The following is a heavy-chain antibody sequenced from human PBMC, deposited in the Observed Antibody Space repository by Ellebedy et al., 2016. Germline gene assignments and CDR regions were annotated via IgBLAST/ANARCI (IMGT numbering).Heavy chain of an antibody. D-gene: IGHD1-1*01. Sequence: SETLSLTCTVSGGSISSGASSWSWIRQPPGEGLEWIGFVYRSGTTFYNPSLESRVTISIDTSKNQFSLNLSSLTSADTAVYYCAKSNWNDWVFDYWGQGTLVTVSS. CDR2: VYRSGTT. CDR1: GGSISSGASS. J-gene: IGHJ4*02. V-gene: IGHV4-30-2*01. CDR3: AKSNWNDWVFDY.